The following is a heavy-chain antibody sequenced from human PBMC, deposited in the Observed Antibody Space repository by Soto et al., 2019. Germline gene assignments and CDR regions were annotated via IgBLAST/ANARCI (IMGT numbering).Heavy chain of an antibody. D-gene: IGHD1-1*01. CDR1: GGSINNGGFY. Sequence: SETLSLTCTVPGGSINNGGFYWNWIRQAPGKGLEWIGYVYHTGSTYHNPSLKSRGSISVDTSNNQFSLKLSSVTAADTAVYFCARVPRQLEPTLCFDPWGQGTLVTVSS. V-gene: IGHV4-30-4*01. CDR2: VYHTGST. J-gene: IGHJ5*02. CDR3: ARVPRQLEPTLCFDP.